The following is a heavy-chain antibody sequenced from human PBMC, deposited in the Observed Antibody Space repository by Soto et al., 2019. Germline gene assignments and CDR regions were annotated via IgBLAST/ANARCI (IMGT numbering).Heavy chain of an antibody. CDR3: ARYKTTVTLPYYYYYYMDV. CDR2: IYYSGST. CDR1: GGSISSYY. V-gene: IGHV4-59*01. Sequence: SETLSLTCTVSGGSISSYYWSWIRQPPGKGLEWIGYIYYSGSTNYNPSLKSRVTISVDTSKNQFSLKLSSVTAADTAVYYCARYKTTVTLPYYYYYYMDVWGKGTTVTVSS. D-gene: IGHD4-4*01. J-gene: IGHJ6*03.